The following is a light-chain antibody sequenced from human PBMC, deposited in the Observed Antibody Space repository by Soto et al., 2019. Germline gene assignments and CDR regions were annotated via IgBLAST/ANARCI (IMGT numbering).Light chain of an antibody. CDR3: SSHTGTSWV. V-gene: IGLV2-18*02. J-gene: IGLJ3*02. CDR2: EVS. CDR1: NSDIGS. Sequence: QSALTQPPSVSGSPGQSVTISCTGANSDIGSVSWFQQPPGAAPKLMICEVSNRPSGVPDRFSGSKSGSTASLTISGLQAEDEADYYCSSHTGTSWVFGGGTTVTVL.